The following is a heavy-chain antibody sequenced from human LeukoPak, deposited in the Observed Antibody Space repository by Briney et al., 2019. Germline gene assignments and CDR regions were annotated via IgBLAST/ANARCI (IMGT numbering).Heavy chain of an antibody. Sequence: GGSLRLSCAASGFTFSNAWMSWVRQAPGKGLEWVGRIKSKTDGGTTDYAAPVKGRFTISRDNAKNSLYLQTNSLRAEDTAVYYCARPKRYWGQGTLVTVSS. CDR2: IKSKTDGGTT. V-gene: IGHV3-15*01. CDR1: GFTFSNAW. CDR3: ARPKRY. J-gene: IGHJ4*02.